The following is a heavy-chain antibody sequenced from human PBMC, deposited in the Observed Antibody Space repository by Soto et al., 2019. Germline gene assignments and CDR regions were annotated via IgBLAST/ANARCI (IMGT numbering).Heavy chain of an antibody. CDR1: GGNFSSYA. CDR3: ARNTVITFGGVIVNNYYYGMDV. D-gene: IGHD3-16*02. Sequence: SVKVSCKASGGNFSSYAISWVRQAPGQGLEWMGGIIPIFGTANYAQKFQGRVTITADESTSTAYMELSSLRSEDTAVYYCARNTVITFGGVIVNNYYYGMDVWGQGTTVTVSS. V-gene: IGHV1-69*13. J-gene: IGHJ6*02. CDR2: IIPIFGTA.